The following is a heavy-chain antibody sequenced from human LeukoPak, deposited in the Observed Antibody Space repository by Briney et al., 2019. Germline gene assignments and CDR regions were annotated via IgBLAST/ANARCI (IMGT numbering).Heavy chain of an antibody. J-gene: IGHJ4*02. CDR3: ARGLIRAGMATYFAS. CDR1: GGSISSYN. D-gene: IGHD6-19*01. Sequence: SETLSLTCTVSGGSISSYNWSWVWQPPPKGLEWVGYIYYSGSSNYNPSLKSRVSISVDTSKNQFSLKMSSVTAAETAVYNGARGLIRAGMATYFASWGQGTLGTVSS. V-gene: IGHV4-59*01. CDR2: IYYSGSS.